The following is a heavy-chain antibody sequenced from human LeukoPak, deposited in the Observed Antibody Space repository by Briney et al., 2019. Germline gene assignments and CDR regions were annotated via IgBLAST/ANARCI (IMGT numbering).Heavy chain of an antibody. CDR2: ISAYNGNT. CDR3: ARSGPLKRSTVTTRRGNYFDY. D-gene: IGHD4-17*01. J-gene: IGHJ4*02. Sequence: GASVKVSCKASGYTFTSYGISWERQAPGQGLEWMGWISAYNGNTNYAQKLQGRVTMTTDTSTSTAYMELRSLRSDDTAVYYCARSGPLKRSTVTTRRGNYFDYWGQGTLVTVSS. V-gene: IGHV1-18*04. CDR1: GYTFTSYG.